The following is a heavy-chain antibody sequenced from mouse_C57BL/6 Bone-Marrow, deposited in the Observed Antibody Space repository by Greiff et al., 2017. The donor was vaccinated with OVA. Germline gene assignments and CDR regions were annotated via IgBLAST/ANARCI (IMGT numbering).Heavy chain of an antibody. D-gene: IGHD1-1*01. CDR3: ARESSLWYFDV. V-gene: IGHV1-22*01. J-gene: IGHJ1*03. Sequence: EVKLVESGPELVKPGASVKMSCKASGYTFTDYNMHWVKQSHGKSLEWIGYINPNNGGTSYNQKFKGKATLTVNKSSSTAYMELRSLTSEDSAVYYCARESSLWYFDVWGTGTTVTVSS. CDR1: GYTFTDYN. CDR2: INPNNGGT.